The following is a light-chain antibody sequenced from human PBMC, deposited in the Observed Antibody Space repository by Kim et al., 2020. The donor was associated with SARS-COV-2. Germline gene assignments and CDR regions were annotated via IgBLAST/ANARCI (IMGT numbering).Light chain of an antibody. Sequence: SYELTQPPSVSVSPGQTVSITCSGDKLGDKYSYWYQQKPGQSPVLVIYQDDKRPSGIPERFSGSNSGDTATLTISGTQPMDEGDYYCQTWDSHTFVFGPGTAVTVL. CDR1: KLGDKY. J-gene: IGLJ1*01. CDR3: QTWDSHTFV. CDR2: QDD. V-gene: IGLV3-1*01.